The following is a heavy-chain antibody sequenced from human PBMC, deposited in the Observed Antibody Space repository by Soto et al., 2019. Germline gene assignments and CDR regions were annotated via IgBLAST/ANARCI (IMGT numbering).Heavy chain of an antibody. Sequence: SETLSLTCTVSGGSISSGGYYWSWIRQHPGKGLEWIGYIYYSGSTYYNPSLKSRVTISVDTSKNQFSLKLSSVTAADTAVYYCAREGDYYNAPYYYYGMDVWGQGTTVTVSS. D-gene: IGHD3-10*01. J-gene: IGHJ6*02. CDR1: GGSISSGGYY. CDR3: AREGDYYNAPYYYYGMDV. V-gene: IGHV4-31*03. CDR2: IYYSGST.